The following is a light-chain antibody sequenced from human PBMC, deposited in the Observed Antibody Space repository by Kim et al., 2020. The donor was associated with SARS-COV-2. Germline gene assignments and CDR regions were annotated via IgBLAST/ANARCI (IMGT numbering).Light chain of an antibody. Sequence: SYELTQPPSVSVAPGKTSSITCGGNNIGSKNVFWYQQKPGQAPVLVIYYDSDRPSGIPERFSGSNSGNTATLTISRVEAGDEADYYCQVWDTSSDGVFGTGTKVTVL. CDR3: QVWDTSSDGV. CDR1: NIGSKN. J-gene: IGLJ1*01. CDR2: YDS. V-gene: IGLV3-21*04.